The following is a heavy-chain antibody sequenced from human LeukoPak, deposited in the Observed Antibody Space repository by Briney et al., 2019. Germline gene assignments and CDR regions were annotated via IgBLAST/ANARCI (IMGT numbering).Heavy chain of an antibody. CDR2: ISSNGGTT. CDR3: ARERYSYGCDY. D-gene: IGHD5-18*01. CDR1: GFTFSTYA. V-gene: IGHV3-64*01. Sequence: GGSLRLSCAASGFTFSTYAMHWVRQAPGKGLEYVSAISSNGGTTYYAHSVEGRFTISRDNSKNTLYLQIGSLRAEDMAVYYCARERYSYGCDYWGQGTLVTVSS. J-gene: IGHJ4*02.